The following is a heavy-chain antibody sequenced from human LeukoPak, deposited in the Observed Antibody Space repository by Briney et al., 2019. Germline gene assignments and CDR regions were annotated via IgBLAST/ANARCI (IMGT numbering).Heavy chain of an antibody. CDR3: ARDRGLTTGTIDY. CDR1: GGSISSGSYY. D-gene: IGHD4-17*01. Sequence: TSETLSLTCTVSGGSISSGSYYWSWIRQPAGKGLEWIGRIYTSGSTNYNPSLKSRVTISVDTSKNQFSLKLSSVTAADTAVYYCARDRGLTTGTIDYWGQGTLVTVSS. J-gene: IGHJ4*02. CDR2: IYTSGST. V-gene: IGHV4-61*02.